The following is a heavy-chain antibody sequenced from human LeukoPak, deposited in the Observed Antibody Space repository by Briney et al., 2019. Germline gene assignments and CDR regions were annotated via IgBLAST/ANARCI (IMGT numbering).Heavy chain of an antibody. V-gene: IGHV4-31*03. J-gene: IGHJ3*02. CDR2: IYYSGST. CDR1: GGSISSGGYY. Sequence: SQTLSLTCTVSGGSISSGGYYWSWIRQHPGKGLEWIGYIYYSGSTYYNPSLKCRVTISVDTSKNQFSLKLSSVTAADTAVYYCARVTYYDYVWGSYRYDAFDIWGQGTMVTVSS. CDR3: ARVTYYDYVWGSYRYDAFDI. D-gene: IGHD3-16*02.